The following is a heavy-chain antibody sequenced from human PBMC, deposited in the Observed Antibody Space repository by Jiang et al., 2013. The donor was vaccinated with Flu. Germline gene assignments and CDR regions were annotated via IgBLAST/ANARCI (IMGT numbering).Heavy chain of an antibody. V-gene: IGHV4-34*01. J-gene: IGHJ4*02. CDR1: GGSFSGYY. D-gene: IGHD3-10*01. CDR3: ARGPVYGSGSYYNWGFDY. CDR2: INHSGST. Sequence: TCAVYGGSFSGYYWSWIRQPPGTGLEWIGEINHSGSTNYNPSLKSRVTISVDTSKNQFSLKLSSVTAADTAVYYCARGPVYGSGSYYNWGFDYWGQGTLVTVSS.